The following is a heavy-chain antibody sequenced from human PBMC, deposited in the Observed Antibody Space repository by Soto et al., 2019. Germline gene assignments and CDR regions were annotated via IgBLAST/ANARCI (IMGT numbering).Heavy chain of an antibody. D-gene: IGHD5-18*01. CDR1: GDSIYSFS. Sequence: QMQLQESGSGLVKPSQILSLTCAVSGDSIYSFSWSWIRQPPGRGLEWIGYIYHDGRAFYNSSLRSRVSMSVDTSKKQISLNLRSVTAADTAVYYCARDRGYGTLDYWGQGALVTVSS. CDR3: ARDRGYGTLDY. J-gene: IGHJ4*02. CDR2: IYHDGRA. V-gene: IGHV4-30-2*01.